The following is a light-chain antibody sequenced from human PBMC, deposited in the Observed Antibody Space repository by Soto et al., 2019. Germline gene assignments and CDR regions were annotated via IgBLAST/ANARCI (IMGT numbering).Light chain of an antibody. CDR3: QTWGTGIQV. V-gene: IGLV4-69*02. J-gene: IGLJ2*01. CDR2: LNSDGSH. CDR1: SGHSSYA. Sequence: QPVLTQSPSASASLGASVKLTCTLSSGHSSYAIAWHQQQPEKGPRYLMKLNSDGSHSTGDGLPDRFSASSSGAERYLTISGLQSEDEADYYCQTWGTGIQVFGGGTKVTVL.